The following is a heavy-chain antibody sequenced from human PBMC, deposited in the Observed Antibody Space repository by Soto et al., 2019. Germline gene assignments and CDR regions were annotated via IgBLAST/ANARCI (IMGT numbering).Heavy chain of an antibody. CDR3: AKHPYGAGWSFGY. J-gene: IGHJ4*02. Sequence: EVQLLESGGGLVQPGGSLRLSCAASGFTFSNYAMSWVRQAPGKGLEWVSRISGSGDSTNHADSVKGRFTISRYNSKKNLYLHMNRLRAEVSAVYYCAKHPYGAGWSFGYWGQGTLVTVSS. CDR1: GFTFSNYA. V-gene: IGHV3-23*01. D-gene: IGHD2-2*03. CDR2: ISGSGDST.